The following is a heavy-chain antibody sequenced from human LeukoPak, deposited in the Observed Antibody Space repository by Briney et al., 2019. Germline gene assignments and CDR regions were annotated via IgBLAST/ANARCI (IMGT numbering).Heavy chain of an antibody. V-gene: IGHV1-69*13. CDR3: ARESVDFWSGYRLYYFDY. CDR1: VGTFSSYA. J-gene: IGHJ4*02. Sequence: ASVKVSCKASVGTFSSYAISWVRQAPGQGLEWMGGIIPIFGTANYAQKFQGRVTITADESTSTAYMELSSLRSEDTAVYYCARESVDFWSGYRLYYFDYWGQGTLVTVSS. D-gene: IGHD3-3*01. CDR2: IIPIFGTA.